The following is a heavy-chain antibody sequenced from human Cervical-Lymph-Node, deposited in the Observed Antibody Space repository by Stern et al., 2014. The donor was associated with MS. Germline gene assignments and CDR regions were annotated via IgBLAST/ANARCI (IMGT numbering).Heavy chain of an antibody. V-gene: IGHV1-69*17. D-gene: IGHD3-10*01. Sequence: VQLLESGAEVKKPGSSVKVSCKSSGGISWVRQAPGQGLEWMGGVIPFVGISNYAQKFQGRVTITADTSTNTTYLHLSRLTSDDTAVYYCARGSGDNWFDPWGQGTLVTVSS. CDR1: GG. CDR2: VIPFVGIS. CDR3: ARGSGDNWFDP. J-gene: IGHJ5*02.